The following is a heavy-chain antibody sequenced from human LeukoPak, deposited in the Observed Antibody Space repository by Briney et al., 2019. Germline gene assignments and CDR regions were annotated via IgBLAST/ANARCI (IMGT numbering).Heavy chain of an antibody. V-gene: IGHV4-38-2*02. CDR3: ARVSHQYDSYGLDY. CDR2: IYHSGST. J-gene: IGHJ4*02. Sequence: PSETLSLTCTVSGYSISSGYYWGWIRQPPGKGLEWIGSIYHSGSTYYNPSLKSRVTISVDTSKNQFSLKLSSVTAADTAVYYCARVSHQYDSYGLDYWGQGTLVTVSS. D-gene: IGHD5-18*01. CDR1: GYSISSGYY.